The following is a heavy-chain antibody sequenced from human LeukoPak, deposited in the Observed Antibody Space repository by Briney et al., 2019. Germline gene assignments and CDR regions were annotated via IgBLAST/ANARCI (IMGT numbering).Heavy chain of an antibody. CDR1: GGSISSYY. J-gene: IGHJ4*02. D-gene: IGHD6-6*01. V-gene: IGHV4-59*01. CDR3: ARASQGVAARPRRYFDY. CDR2: INYSGST. Sequence: SETLSLTCTVSGGSISSYYWSWIRQPPGKGLEWIGYINYSGSTNYNPSLKSRVTISVDTSKNQFSLKLSSVTAADTAVYYCARASQGVAARPRRYFDYWGQGTLVTVSS.